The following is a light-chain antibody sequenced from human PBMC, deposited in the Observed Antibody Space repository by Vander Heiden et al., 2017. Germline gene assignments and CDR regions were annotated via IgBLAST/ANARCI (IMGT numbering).Light chain of an antibody. V-gene: IGKV1-13*02. CDR3: QQYSSYPLT. Sequence: AIQLTKSSTSLSASVGERVTINCRASLGVSTASAGYQQKPARAPKHLVCDASSLESGVPSRFSGSGSGRELTLTISSLQPEDFGTYYCQQYSSYPLTFGGGTKVEIK. J-gene: IGKJ4*01. CDR1: LGVSTA. CDR2: DAS.